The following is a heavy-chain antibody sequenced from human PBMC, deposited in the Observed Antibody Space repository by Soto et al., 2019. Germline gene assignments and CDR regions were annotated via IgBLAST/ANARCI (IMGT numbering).Heavy chain of an antibody. CDR1: GVTFSSYA. D-gene: IGHD6-19*01. CDR2: IIPIFGTA. CDR3: AGSLGY. Sequence: SVKFSCKTSGVTFSSYAISWVRQAPGQGLEWMGGIIPIFGTANYAQKFQGRVTITADESTSTAYMELSSLRSAHTAVYYCAGSLGYWGQGKLVTGSS. V-gene: IGHV1-69*13. J-gene: IGHJ4*02.